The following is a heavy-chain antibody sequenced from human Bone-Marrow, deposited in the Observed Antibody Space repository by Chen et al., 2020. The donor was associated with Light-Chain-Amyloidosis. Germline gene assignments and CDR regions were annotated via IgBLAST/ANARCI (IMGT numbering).Heavy chain of an antibody. D-gene: IGHD3-16*01. J-gene: IGHJ4*02. CDR2: RKQDTSEK. Sequence: EVQLVESGGGLVQPGGYLRLSCAASGFTFSDYWMSWVRQAPGKGLEWVANRKQDTSEKYYVDSVKGRFTISRDNAKDSLYLQMSSLRAEDTAMYYCARHIVWGAPDYWGQGTLVTVSS. CDR3: ARHIVWGAPDY. CDR1: GFTFSDYW. V-gene: IGHV3-7*03.